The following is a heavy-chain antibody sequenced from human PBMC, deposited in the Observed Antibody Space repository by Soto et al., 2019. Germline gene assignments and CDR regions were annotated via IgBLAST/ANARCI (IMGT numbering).Heavy chain of an antibody. CDR2: ISSSGTTI. V-gene: IGHV3-11*01. CDR1: GFTFSDYY. CDR3: ARSRLRQSFDP. Sequence: PGGSLRLSCAASGFTFSDYYMSWIRQAPGKGLEWVSYISSSGTTIYYADSVKGRFTFSRDNAKNSLYLQMNSLRAEDTAVYYCARSRLRQSFDPWGQGTLVTVSS. J-gene: IGHJ5*02. D-gene: IGHD4-17*01.